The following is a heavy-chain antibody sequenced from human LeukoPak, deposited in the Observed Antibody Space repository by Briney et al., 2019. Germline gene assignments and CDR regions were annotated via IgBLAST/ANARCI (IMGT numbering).Heavy chain of an antibody. Sequence: PGGSLRLSRAGSGFTFSIYAMSGVRQAPGKGVEGVSAISGSGGSTYYADSVKGRFTISRDNSKNTLYLQMNSLRVEDTAVYYCAIPPCGRDVYNYFDYWGQGTPVTVSS. V-gene: IGHV3-23*01. CDR2: ISGSGGST. CDR3: AIPPCGRDVYNYFDY. J-gene: IGHJ4*02. CDR1: GFTFSIYA. D-gene: IGHD5-24*01.